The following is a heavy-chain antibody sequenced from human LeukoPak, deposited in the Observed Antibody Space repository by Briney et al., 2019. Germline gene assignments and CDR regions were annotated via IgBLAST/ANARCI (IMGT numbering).Heavy chain of an antibody. CDR1: GGSISSFY. Sequence: SETLSLTCTVSGGSISSFYWSWIRQPPGKGLEWIGYIYYSGTTNYNPSLKSRVTISVDTSKNQFSLRLNSVTAADTAVYYCAGHHPRNTVDFWGQGTLVIVSS. CDR2: IYYSGTT. CDR3: AGHHPRNTVDF. D-gene: IGHD2/OR15-2a*01. J-gene: IGHJ4*02. V-gene: IGHV4-59*08.